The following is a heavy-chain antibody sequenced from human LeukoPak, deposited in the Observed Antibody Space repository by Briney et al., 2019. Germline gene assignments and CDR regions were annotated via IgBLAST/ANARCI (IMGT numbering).Heavy chain of an antibody. J-gene: IGHJ4*02. CDR3: ARDHSSLLRYFDWLSPFDY. Sequence: PSDTLSLLRTVSGGFISSHYGMWIRQPPGKGREWIGYISYSRSTNYHPSLKSLVTISVDTSKNQFSLKLRSVTAADTAVYYCARDHSSLLRYFDWLSPFDYWGQGTLVSVSS. V-gene: IGHV4-59*11. D-gene: IGHD3-9*01. CDR2: ISYSRST. CDR1: GGFISSHY.